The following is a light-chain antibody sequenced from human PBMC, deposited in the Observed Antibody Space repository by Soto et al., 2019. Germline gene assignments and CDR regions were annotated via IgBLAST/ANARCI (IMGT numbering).Light chain of an antibody. CDR2: DVS. CDR3: CSYAGSYTLYV. J-gene: IGLJ1*01. CDR1: SSDVGGYNY. V-gene: IGLV2-11*01. Sequence: QSVLTQPRSVXGSPGQSVTISCTGTSSDVGGYNYVSWYQQHPGTAPKLMIYDVSMRPSGVPDRFSGSKSGNTASLTISGLQAEDEADYYCCSYAGSYTLYVFGTGTKVTVL.